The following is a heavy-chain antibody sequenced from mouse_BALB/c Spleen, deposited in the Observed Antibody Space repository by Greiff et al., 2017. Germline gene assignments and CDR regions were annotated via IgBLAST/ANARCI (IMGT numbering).Heavy chain of an antibody. D-gene: IGHD4-1*01. CDR1: GYTFTSYW. CDR3: TANWDTWFAY. CDR2: IYPGNSDT. Sequence: EVQLQQSGTVLARPGASVKMSCKASGYTFTSYWMHWVKQRPGQGLEWIGAIYPGNSDTSYNQKFKGKAKLTAVTSTSTAYMELSSLTNEDSAVYYCTANWDTWFAYWGQGTLVTVSA. V-gene: IGHV1-5*01. J-gene: IGHJ3*01.